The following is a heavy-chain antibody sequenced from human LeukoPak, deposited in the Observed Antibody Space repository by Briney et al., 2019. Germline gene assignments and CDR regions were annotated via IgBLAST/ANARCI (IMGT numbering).Heavy chain of an antibody. V-gene: IGHV3-48*03. CDR2: ISRSGSTI. J-gene: IGHJ4*02. D-gene: IGHD6-13*01. CDR1: GFTFSSYE. Sequence: HTGGSLRLSCAASGFTFSSYEMNWVRQAPGKGLEWVSYISRSGSTIYYADSVKGRFTTSRDNAKNTVYLQMNSLRAEDTAVYHCARGYGSSWFYFDYWGQGTPITVSS. CDR3: ARGYGSSWFYFDY.